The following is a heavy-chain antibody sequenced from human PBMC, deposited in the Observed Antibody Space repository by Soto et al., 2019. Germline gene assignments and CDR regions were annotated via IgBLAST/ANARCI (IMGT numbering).Heavy chain of an antibody. D-gene: IGHD3-10*01. Sequence: SQTLSLTCAISGDSVSSNSAAWNWIRQSPPRGLEWLGRTYYRSKWYNDYAVSVKSRITINPDTSKNQFSLQLNSVTPEDTAVYYCARVRITMVRGVIIDYYYYGMDVWGQGTTVTVSS. CDR3: ARVRITMVRGVIIDYYYYGMDV. V-gene: IGHV6-1*01. CDR2: TYYRSKWYN. CDR1: GDSVSSNSAA. J-gene: IGHJ6*02.